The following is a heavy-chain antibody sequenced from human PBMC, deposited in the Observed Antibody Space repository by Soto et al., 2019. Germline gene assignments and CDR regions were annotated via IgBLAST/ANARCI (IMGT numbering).Heavy chain of an antibody. J-gene: IGHJ5*02. CDR2: IYYSGST. CDR3: ARHYSSGSRNWFDP. V-gene: IGHV4-39*01. D-gene: IGHD6-19*01. CDR1: GGSINSSSYF. Sequence: SETLSLTCSVSGGSINSSSYFWGWVRQPPGKGLEWIGSIYYSGSTYYNPSLRSRVTISVDTSKNQFSLKLSSVTAADTAVFYRARHYSSGSRNWFDPWGQGTLGTAPQ.